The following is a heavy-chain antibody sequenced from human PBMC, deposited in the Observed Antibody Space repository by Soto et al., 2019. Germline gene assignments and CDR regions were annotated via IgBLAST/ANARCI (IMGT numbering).Heavy chain of an antibody. D-gene: IGHD2-2*01. Sequence: RDALEISWKDSGHSFTSYWIGWGRQMRGKGLQWMGIIYPGDSDTRYSPSFQGQVTISADKSISTAYLQWSSLKASDTAMYYCARQDIVVVPAAIDYYGMDVWGQGTTVTVSS. V-gene: IGHV5-51*01. CDR3: ARQDIVVVPAAIDYYGMDV. CDR2: IYPGDSDT. J-gene: IGHJ6*02. CDR1: GHSFTSYW.